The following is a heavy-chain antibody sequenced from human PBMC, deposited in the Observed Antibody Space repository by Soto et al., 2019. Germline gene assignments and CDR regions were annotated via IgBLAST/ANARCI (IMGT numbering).Heavy chain of an antibody. CDR3: AKGRSNYGTNYGMDV. D-gene: IGHD4-4*01. CDR1: GFTFSSYG. CDR2: ISYDGSNK. V-gene: IGHV3-30*18. Sequence: GGSLRLSCAASGFTFSSYGMHWVRQAPGKGLEWVAVISYDGSNKYYADSVKGRFTISRDNSKNTLYLQMNSLRAEDTAVYYCAKGRSNYGTNYGMDVWGQGTTVTVSS. J-gene: IGHJ6*02.